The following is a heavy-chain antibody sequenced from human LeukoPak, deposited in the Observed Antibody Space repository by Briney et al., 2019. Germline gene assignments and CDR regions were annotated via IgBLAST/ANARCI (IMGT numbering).Heavy chain of an antibody. J-gene: IGHJ6*03. CDR1: RFTFGDYG. D-gene: IGHD6-19*01. CDR2: IRSKNFGGLV. CDR3: VRVEAAPVAVSGMRLTIRYYMDV. Sequence: QPGRSLRLSCTGSRFTFGDYGLSWFRQAPGKGLEWVGFIRSKNFGGLVHYAASVKGRFTISRDDSKSIAYLQMDSLKTEDTAVYFCVRVEAAPVAVSGMRLTIRYYMDVWGKGTTVTVSS. V-gene: IGHV3-49*03.